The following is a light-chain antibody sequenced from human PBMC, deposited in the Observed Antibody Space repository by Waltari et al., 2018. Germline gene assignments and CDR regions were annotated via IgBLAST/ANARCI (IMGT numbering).Light chain of an antibody. CDR1: QSVLYSSNNKNY. CDR2: WAS. CDR3: QQYYRTPLT. J-gene: IGKJ4*01. Sequence: DIVMNQSPESLAVSLGERATINCKSSQSVLYSSNNKNYLAWYQQKPGQPPKLLIYWASTRESGVPDRFSGSGSGTYFTLIISSLQAEDVAVYYCQQYYRTPLTFGGGTKVEIK. V-gene: IGKV4-1*01.